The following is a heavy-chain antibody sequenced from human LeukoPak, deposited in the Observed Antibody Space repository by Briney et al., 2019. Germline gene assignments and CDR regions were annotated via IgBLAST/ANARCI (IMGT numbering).Heavy chain of an antibody. D-gene: IGHD5-24*01. J-gene: IGHJ3*02. Sequence: ASVKVSCKASGYTFTSYGISWVRQAPGQRLEWMGWISAYNGDTNYAQKLQGRVTMTTDTSTSTAYMELRSLRSDDTAVYYCARGLQENLAWLTAFSAFDIWGPGTMVTVSS. CDR3: ARGLQENLAWLTAFSAFDI. CDR1: GYTFTSYG. V-gene: IGHV1-18*01. CDR2: ISAYNGDT.